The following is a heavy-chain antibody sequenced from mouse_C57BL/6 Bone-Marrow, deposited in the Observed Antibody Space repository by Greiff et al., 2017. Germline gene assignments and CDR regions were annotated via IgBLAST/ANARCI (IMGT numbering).Heavy chain of an antibody. J-gene: IGHJ4*01. CDR3: ARSGIYYGNLYYAMDY. V-gene: IGHV1-50*01. Sequence: QVQLQQPGAELVKPGASVKLSCKASGYTFTSYWMQWVKQRPGQGLEWIGEIDPSDSYTNYNQKFKGKATLTVDTSSSTAYMQLSSLTSEDSAVYYCARSGIYYGNLYYAMDYWGQGTSVTVSS. CDR1: GYTFTSYW. D-gene: IGHD2-1*01. CDR2: IDPSDSYT.